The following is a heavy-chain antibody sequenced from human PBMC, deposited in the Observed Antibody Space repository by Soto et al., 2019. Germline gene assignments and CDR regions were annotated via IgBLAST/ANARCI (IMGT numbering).Heavy chain of an antibody. CDR2: IDYSGST. CDR3: ERQFTVTDYYYYYMDV. D-gene: IGHD4-4*01. J-gene: IGHJ6*03. CDR1: GVSISSYY. Sequence: QVQLEESGPGLVKPSETLSLTCSVSGVSISSYYWSWIRQPPGKGLEWIGYIDYSGSTNYNPSLKNRVTMSVDTSENRFSLRLSSVTAADTAVYYCERQFTVTDYYYYYMDVWGKGTTVTVSS. V-gene: IGHV4-59*08.